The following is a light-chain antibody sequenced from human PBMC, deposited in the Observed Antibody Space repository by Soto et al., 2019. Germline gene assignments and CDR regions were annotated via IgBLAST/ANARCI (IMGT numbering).Light chain of an antibody. V-gene: IGKV1-5*01. J-gene: IGKJ1*01. CDR2: DAS. CDR3: QQYSSYST. Sequence: DIQMTQSPSSLSASVGDRVTITCRASQSISNWLAWYQQKPGKAPKLLIYDASTLESGVPSRFCGGGFGTEFSLTISSLPPDDFATYYCQQYSSYSTFGQGPKVEMK. CDR1: QSISNW.